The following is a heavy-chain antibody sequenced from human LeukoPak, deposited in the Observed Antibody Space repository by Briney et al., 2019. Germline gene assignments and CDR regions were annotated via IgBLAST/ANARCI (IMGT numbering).Heavy chain of an antibody. CDR3: AYFPTVPTYFDY. J-gene: IGHJ4*02. D-gene: IGHD4-17*01. Sequence: GGSLRLSCAASGFTFSSFEMNWVRQAPGKGLEWISYIGTTSRTIYYADSVRGRFTISRDNAKNSLYLQMNSLRDEDTAVYYCAYFPTVPTYFDYWGQGTLVTVSS. CDR1: GFTFSSFE. CDR2: IGTTSRTI. V-gene: IGHV3-48*02.